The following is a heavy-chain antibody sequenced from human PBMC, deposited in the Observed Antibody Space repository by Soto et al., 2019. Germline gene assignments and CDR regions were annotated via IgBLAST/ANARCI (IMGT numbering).Heavy chain of an antibody. D-gene: IGHD2-2*01. J-gene: IGHJ4*02. CDR1: GYTFTGYY. CDR3: ARDRGYCSSTSCYLDYYFDY. Sequence: ASVKVSCKASGYTFTGYYMHWVRQAPGQGLEWMGWINPNSGGTNYAQKFQGRVTMTRDTSISTAYMELSRLRSDDTAVYYCARDRGYCSSTSCYLDYYFDYWGQGTLVTISS. V-gene: IGHV1-2*02. CDR2: INPNSGGT.